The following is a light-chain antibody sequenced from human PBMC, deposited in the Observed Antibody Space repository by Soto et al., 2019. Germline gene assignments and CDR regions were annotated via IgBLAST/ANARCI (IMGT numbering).Light chain of an antibody. CDR3: SSYAGSNNVV. CDR2: EVT. V-gene: IGLV2-8*01. Sequence: QSALTQPPSASGSPGQSVTISCTGTSSDVGGYDYVSWYQQHPGKAPKLMIYEVTKRPSGVPDRFSGSKSGNTASLTVSGLQGEDEADYYCSSYAGSNNVVFGGGTKVTVL. J-gene: IGLJ2*01. CDR1: SSDVGGYDY.